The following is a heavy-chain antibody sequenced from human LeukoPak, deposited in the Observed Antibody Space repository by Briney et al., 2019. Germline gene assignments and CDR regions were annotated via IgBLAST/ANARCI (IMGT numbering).Heavy chain of an antibody. J-gene: IGHJ3*02. Sequence: GASVKVSCKASGGTFSSYAISWVRQAPGQGLEWMGRIIPILGIANYAQKFQGRVTITADKSTSTAYMELSSLRSEDTAVYYCARDQRRYYDSRSTPNAFDIWGQGTMVTVSS. CDR3: ARDQRRYYDSRSTPNAFDI. V-gene: IGHV1-69*04. D-gene: IGHD3-22*01. CDR1: GGTFSSYA. CDR2: IIPILGIA.